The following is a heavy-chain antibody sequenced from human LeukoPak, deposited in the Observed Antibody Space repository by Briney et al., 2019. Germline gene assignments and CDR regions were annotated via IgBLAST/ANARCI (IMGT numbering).Heavy chain of an antibody. V-gene: IGHV4-4*07. CDR1: GGSISSYY. Sequence: SETLSLTCTVSGGSISSYYWSWIRQPAGKGLEWIGRIYTSGSTNYNPSLKSRVTISVDKSKNQFSLKLSSVTAADTAVYYCARTIEVAGTGKPTDYYYMDVWGNGTTVTVSS. J-gene: IGHJ6*03. D-gene: IGHD6-19*01. CDR2: IYTSGST. CDR3: ARTIEVAGTGKPTDYYYMDV.